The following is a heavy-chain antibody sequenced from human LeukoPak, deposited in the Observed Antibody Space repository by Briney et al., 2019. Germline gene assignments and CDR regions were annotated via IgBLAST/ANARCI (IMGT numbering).Heavy chain of an antibody. Sequence: ASVKVSCKTFGYPFSSCGINWVRQAPGQGLEWMRWIGGYNGDTNYAQKFQGRVTMTTDTSTNTAYMDLRRLRSDDTAVYYCARNWGAGHPINFDYWGQGTLVTVSS. V-gene: IGHV1-18*01. CDR2: IGGYNGDT. CDR1: GYPFSSCG. CDR3: ARNWGAGHPINFDY. D-gene: IGHD3-16*01. J-gene: IGHJ4*02.